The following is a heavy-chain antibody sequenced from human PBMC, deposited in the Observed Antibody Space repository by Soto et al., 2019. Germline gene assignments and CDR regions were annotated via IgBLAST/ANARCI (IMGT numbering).Heavy chain of an antibody. Sequence: SETLSLTCAVSGGSISSGGYSWSWIRQPPGKGLEWIGYIYHSGSTYYNPSLKSRVTISVDRSKNQFSLKLSSVTAADTAVYYCARGPNPNDPNFDYWGQGTLVTVSS. CDR1: GGSISSGGYS. D-gene: IGHD2-8*01. V-gene: IGHV4-30-2*01. CDR2: IYHSGST. CDR3: ARGPNPNDPNFDY. J-gene: IGHJ4*02.